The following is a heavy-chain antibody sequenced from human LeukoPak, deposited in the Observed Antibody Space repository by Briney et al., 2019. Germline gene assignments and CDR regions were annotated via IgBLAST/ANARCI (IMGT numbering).Heavy chain of an antibody. CDR3: ARWRTCSGGTCYLDY. V-gene: IGHV3-74*01. Sequence: GGSLRLSCAASGFTLSNYWMHWVRQAPGKGPVWVSRINSDGSSVNYADSVKGRFTISRDNAKNTLYLQMNSLRADDTAVYYCARWRTCSGGTCYLDYWGQGTLVTVSS. CDR1: GFTLSNYW. D-gene: IGHD2-15*01. J-gene: IGHJ4*02. CDR2: INSDGSSV.